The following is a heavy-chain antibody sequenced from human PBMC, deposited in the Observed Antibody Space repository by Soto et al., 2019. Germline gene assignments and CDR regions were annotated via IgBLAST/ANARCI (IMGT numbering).Heavy chain of an antibody. D-gene: IGHD5-18*01. V-gene: IGHV3-21*01. Sequence: GGSLRLSCAAPGFTFSSYSMNWVRQAPGKGLECVSSISSSSSYIYYADSVKGRFTISRDNAKNSLYLQMNSLRAEDTAVYYCARASPYVDTARDNWFDPWGQGTLVTVSS. CDR2: ISSSSSYI. CDR3: ARASPYVDTARDNWFDP. CDR1: GFTFSSYS. J-gene: IGHJ5*02.